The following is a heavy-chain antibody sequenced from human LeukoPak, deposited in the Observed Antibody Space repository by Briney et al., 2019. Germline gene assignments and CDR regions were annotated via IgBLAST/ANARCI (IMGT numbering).Heavy chain of an antibody. V-gene: IGHV1-69*06. J-gene: IGHJ4*02. Sequence: GASVKVSCKASGGTVSRYAISWVRQAPGQGLEWMGGIIPIFGTANYAQKFQGRVTITADKSTSTAYMELSSLRSEDTAVYYCARDFDDSSGYFDYWGQGTLVTVSS. CDR1: GGTVSRYA. CDR3: ARDFDDSSGYFDY. D-gene: IGHD3-22*01. CDR2: IIPIFGTA.